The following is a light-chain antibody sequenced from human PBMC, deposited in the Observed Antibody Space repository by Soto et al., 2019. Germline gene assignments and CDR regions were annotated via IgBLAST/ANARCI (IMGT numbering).Light chain of an antibody. Sequence: EIVLTQSPGTLSLSPGERATLSCRASQSVSSSYLAWYQQKPGQAPRLLIYGASSRATGIPDRFRGSGSGTDFTLTISRLEPEDFAVYYCQHYGSSPLTFGGGAKVEIK. V-gene: IGKV3-20*01. CDR2: GAS. J-gene: IGKJ4*01. CDR1: QSVSSSY. CDR3: QHYGSSPLT.